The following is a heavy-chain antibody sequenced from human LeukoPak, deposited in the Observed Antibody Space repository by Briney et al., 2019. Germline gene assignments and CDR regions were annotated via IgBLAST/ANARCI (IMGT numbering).Heavy chain of an antibody. Sequence: PGRSLRLSCAASGFPFSNYALSWVRQAPGKGLECVSVISGDGGSTYYADSVKGRFTISRDNSKNTLSLQMNSLRAEDTAVYYCAKDPNGDYIGTFDIWGQGTMVTVSS. CDR3: AKDPNGDYIGTFDI. V-gene: IGHV3-23*01. D-gene: IGHD4-17*01. CDR2: ISGDGGST. CDR1: GFPFSNYA. J-gene: IGHJ3*02.